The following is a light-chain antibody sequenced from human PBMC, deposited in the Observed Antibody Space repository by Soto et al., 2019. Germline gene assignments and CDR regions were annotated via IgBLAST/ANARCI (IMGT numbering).Light chain of an antibody. CDR2: ATS. CDR3: QHNYGTPA. V-gene: IGKV1-39*01. CDR1: QTISSP. Sequence: DIQITQSPSSLSASVGDRVTITCRASQTISSPLSWYQQKPGQVPELLIYATSRLQSGVPSRFSGSRSGTDFILTISGLQPEDFATYYCQHNYGTPAFGQGTRLEIK. J-gene: IGKJ5*01.